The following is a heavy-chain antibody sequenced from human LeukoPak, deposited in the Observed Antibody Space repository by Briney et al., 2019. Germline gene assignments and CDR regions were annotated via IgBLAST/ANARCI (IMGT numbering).Heavy chain of an antibody. D-gene: IGHD6-19*01. CDR1: GFTFSSYG. J-gene: IGHJ4*02. V-gene: IGHV3-23*01. Sequence: GGSLRLSCAASGFTFSSYGMSWVRQAPGKGLEWVSTINGGGDTFYADSVKGRFTTSRDNSKNTPYPQMNSLRAEDTAAYYCAKRTPYRSGLYYFDYWGRGTLVTVSS. CDR3: AKRTPYRSGLYYFDY. CDR2: INGGGDT.